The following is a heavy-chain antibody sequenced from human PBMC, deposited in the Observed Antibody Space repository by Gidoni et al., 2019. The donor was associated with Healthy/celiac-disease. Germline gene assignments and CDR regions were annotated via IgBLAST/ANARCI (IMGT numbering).Heavy chain of an antibody. Sequence: HVQLVQSAAEVKNPGASVQVCCKTSGYTFTSYDINWVRQATGHGLEWMGWMNPNSGNTGYAQKFQGRDTMNRNTAISTAYMELSSMRSEDTAVYYCARERLYGDYVSGWFDPWGQGTLVTVSS. CDR3: ARERLYGDYVSGWFDP. CDR2: MNPNSGNT. CDR1: GYTFTSYD. V-gene: IGHV1-8*01. J-gene: IGHJ5*02. D-gene: IGHD4-17*01.